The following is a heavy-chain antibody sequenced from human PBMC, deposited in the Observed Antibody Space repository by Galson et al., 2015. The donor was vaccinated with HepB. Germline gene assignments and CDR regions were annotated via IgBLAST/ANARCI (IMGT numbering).Heavy chain of an antibody. Sequence: LRLSCAASGFTFSSYSMNWVRQAPGKGLEWVSYISGSSSTIYYADSVKGRFTISRDNAKNSLYLQMNSLRDEDTAAYYCARELVDSSGYYFDYWGQGTLVTVSS. CDR3: ARELVDSSGYYFDY. V-gene: IGHV3-48*02. D-gene: IGHD3-22*01. CDR1: GFTFSSYS. J-gene: IGHJ4*02. CDR2: ISGSSSTI.